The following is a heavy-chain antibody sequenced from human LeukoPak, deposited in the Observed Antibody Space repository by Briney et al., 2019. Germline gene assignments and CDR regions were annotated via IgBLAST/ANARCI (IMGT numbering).Heavy chain of an antibody. CDR2: IYPGDSDT. Sequence: GESLKISCKGSGYSFTSYWIGWVRQMPGKGLEWMGIIYPGDSDTRYSPSFQGQVTISADKSISTAYLQWSSLKASDTAMYYCARHRITMTRYYYMDVWGKGTTVTVSS. D-gene: IGHD3-22*01. CDR3: ARHRITMTRYYYMDV. CDR1: GYSFTSYW. J-gene: IGHJ6*03. V-gene: IGHV5-51*01.